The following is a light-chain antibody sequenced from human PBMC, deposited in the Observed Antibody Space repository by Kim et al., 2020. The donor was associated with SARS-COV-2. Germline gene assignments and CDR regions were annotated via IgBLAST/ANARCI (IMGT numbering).Light chain of an antibody. V-gene: IGLV1-44*01. J-gene: IGLJ1*01. CDR3: AAYINSLNGYV. CDR2: KVS. CDR1: RSIGGSKS. Sequence: QSTVIYSAASRSIGGSKSVSWYQQHPGTAPKLLISKVSDRPSGVSIRFSGSRSGTSASLAISGLHAEDEADYYCAAYINSLNGYVFGTGTKVTVL.